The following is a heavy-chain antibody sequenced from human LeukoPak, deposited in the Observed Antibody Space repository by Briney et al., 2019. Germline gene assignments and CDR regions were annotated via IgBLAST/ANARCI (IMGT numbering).Heavy chain of an antibody. CDR2: TITSDSTI. V-gene: IGHV3-48*03. D-gene: IGHD2-2*01. Sequence: GGCLRLSCAASGLTFSSHGMNWVRQAPGKWLEWVSYTITSDSTIYYADSVKGRFTISRDSAKNSLSLQMRRLRAEDTAIDSSARGEYCSSSISYHFNAFDMWGQGTMVTVSS. CDR1: GLTFSSHG. J-gene: IGHJ3*02. CDR3: ARGEYCSSSISYHFNAFDM.